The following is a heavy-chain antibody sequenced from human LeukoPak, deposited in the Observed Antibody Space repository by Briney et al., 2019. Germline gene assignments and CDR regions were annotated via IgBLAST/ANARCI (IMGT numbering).Heavy chain of an antibody. D-gene: IGHD6-13*01. CDR3: ARLRGSSLDAFDI. J-gene: IGHJ3*02. CDR1: GGSISSYY. CDR2: IYYSGST. V-gene: IGHV4-59*01. Sequence: PSETLSLTCTVSGGSISSYYWSWIRQPPGKGLEWIGYIYYSGSTSYNPSLKSRVTISVDTSKNQFSLKLSSVTAADTAVYYCARLRGSSLDAFDIWGQGTMVTVSS.